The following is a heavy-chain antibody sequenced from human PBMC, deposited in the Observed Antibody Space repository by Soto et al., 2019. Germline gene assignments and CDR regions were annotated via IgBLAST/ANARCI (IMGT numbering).Heavy chain of an antibody. V-gene: IGHV3-30*18. D-gene: IGHD3-10*01. Sequence: PGESLKISCAASGFTFSSYGMHWVRQAPGKGLEWVAVISYDGSNKYYADSVKGRFTISRDNSKNTLYLQMNSLRAEDTAVYYCAKEALWFGESNAFDIWGQGTMVTVSS. CDR3: AKEALWFGESNAFDI. CDR2: ISYDGSNK. CDR1: GFTFSSYG. J-gene: IGHJ3*02.